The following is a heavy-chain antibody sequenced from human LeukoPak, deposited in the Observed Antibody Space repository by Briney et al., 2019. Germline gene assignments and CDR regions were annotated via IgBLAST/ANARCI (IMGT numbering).Heavy chain of an antibody. V-gene: IGHV3-21*01. Sequence: GGSLRLSCAASGFTFSSYSMNWVRQAPGKGLEWVSSISSSSSYIYYADSVKGRFTISRDNAKNSLYLQMNSLRAEDTAVYYCARDLWLYGGQGHYMDVWGKGTTVTVSS. CDR2: ISSSSSYI. CDR3: ARDLWLYGGQGHYMDV. D-gene: IGHD4-23*01. J-gene: IGHJ6*03. CDR1: GFTFSSYS.